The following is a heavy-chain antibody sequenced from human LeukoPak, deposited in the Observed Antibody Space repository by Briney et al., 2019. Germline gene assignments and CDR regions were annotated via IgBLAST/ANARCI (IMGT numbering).Heavy chain of an antibody. J-gene: IGHJ4*02. CDR2: IYYSGST. Sequence: SGTLSLTCTVSGGSISSYYWSWIRQPPGKGLEWIGYIYYSGSTNYNPSLKSRVTISVDTSKNQFSLKLSSVTAADTAVYYCARRGTSVSHHYWGQGTLVTVSS. CDR3: ARRGTSVSHHY. CDR1: GGSISSYY. V-gene: IGHV4-59*08. D-gene: IGHD3-16*01.